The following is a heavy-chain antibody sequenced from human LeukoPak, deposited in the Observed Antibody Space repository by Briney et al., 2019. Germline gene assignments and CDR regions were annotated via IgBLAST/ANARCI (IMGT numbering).Heavy chain of an antibody. CDR1: GGSFSGYY. CDR3: AKTGGYSYGYYYYYYYYMDV. J-gene: IGHJ6*03. CDR2: INHSGST. Sequence: SETLSLTCAVYGGSFSGYYWSWIRQPPGKGLEWIGEINHSGSTNYNPSLKSRVTISVDTSKNQFSLKLSSVTAADTAVYYCAKTGGYSYGYYYYYYYYMDVWGKGTTVTISS. D-gene: IGHD5-18*01. V-gene: IGHV4-34*01.